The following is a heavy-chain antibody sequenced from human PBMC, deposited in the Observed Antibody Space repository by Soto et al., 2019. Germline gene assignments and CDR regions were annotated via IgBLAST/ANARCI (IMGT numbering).Heavy chain of an antibody. J-gene: IGHJ6*02. CDR1: GASISSYY. V-gene: IGHV4-4*07. Sequence: QVQLQASRPGLIQPSETLSLTGSVSGASISSYYWAWIRQPAGKGLEWIGRISTNDTTKHNPSLLSRVTNSLDTSINQLFLTWKSVTAADTAVYYCASVGRNYYIGMDVWGQGTTVTVSS. CDR3: ASVGRNYYIGMDV. CDR2: ISTNDTT.